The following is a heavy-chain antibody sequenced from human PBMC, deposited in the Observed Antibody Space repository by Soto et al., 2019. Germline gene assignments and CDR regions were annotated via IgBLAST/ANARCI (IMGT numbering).Heavy chain of an antibody. J-gene: IGHJ4*02. V-gene: IGHV4-31*03. CDR3: AREGSGINYFDY. CDR1: GGSINTGGYY. D-gene: IGHD2-15*01. CDR2: IYDSGST. Sequence: PSETLSLTCTVSGGSINTGGYYWSWIRQHPGKGLEWIGYIYDSGSTYYNPSLKSRVTISVDTSKNQFSLKLSSVTAADPAVYYCAREGSGINYFDYWGQGTLVTVSS.